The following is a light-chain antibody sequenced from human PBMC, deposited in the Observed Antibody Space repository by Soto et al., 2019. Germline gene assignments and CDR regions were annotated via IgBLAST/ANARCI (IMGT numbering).Light chain of an antibody. CDR3: QQYKNWPL. J-gene: IGKJ5*01. V-gene: IGKV3-15*01. CDR2: AAS. Sequence: EILITHSPVTLSLSPGERATLSCRASQSVSSSYLVWHQQKPGQAPRLLIYAASRRATGIPVRFSGSGFGTEFTLTISSLQSEDFAVYYCQQYKNWPLFGQGTRLEIK. CDR1: QSVSSSY.